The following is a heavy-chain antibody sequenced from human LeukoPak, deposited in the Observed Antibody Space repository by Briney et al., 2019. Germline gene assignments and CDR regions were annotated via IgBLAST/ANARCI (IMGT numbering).Heavy chain of an antibody. D-gene: IGHD6-19*01. CDR3: ARHGLLYSSGWYYFDY. J-gene: IGHJ4*02. Sequence: SETLSLTCTVSGVSISSSSCYWGWIRQPPGKWLEWIGSIYYSGSTYYNPSLKSRVTISVDTSKNQFSLKLSSVTAADTAVYYCARHGLLYSSGWYYFDYWGQGTLVTVSS. CDR2: IYYSGST. CDR1: GVSISSSSCY. V-gene: IGHV4-39*01.